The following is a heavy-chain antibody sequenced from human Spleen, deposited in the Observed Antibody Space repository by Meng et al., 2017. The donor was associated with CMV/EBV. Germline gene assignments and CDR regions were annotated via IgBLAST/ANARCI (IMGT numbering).Heavy chain of an antibody. J-gene: IGHJ4*02. D-gene: IGHD4-17*01. V-gene: IGHV4-30-4*08. Sequence: QGQLSEPGPSMVKPSQTLSLTCTVSGGSISSGDYYWSWIRQPPGKGLEWIGYIYYSGSTYYNPSLKSRVTISVDTSKNQFSLKLSSVTAADTAVYYCAREGTTVTSNWGQGTLVTVSS. CDR3: AREGTTVTSN. CDR1: GGSISSGDYY. CDR2: IYYSGST.